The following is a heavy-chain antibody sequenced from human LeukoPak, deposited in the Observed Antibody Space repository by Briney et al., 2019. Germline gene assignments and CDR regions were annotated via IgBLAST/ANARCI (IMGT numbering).Heavy chain of an antibody. V-gene: IGHV3-49*03. CDR3: TRLGTELEWLDPDFDY. CDR1: GFTFGDYA. D-gene: IGHD3-3*01. CDR2: IRSKAYGGTT. J-gene: IGHJ4*02. Sequence: GGSLRLSCTASGFTFGDYAMSWFRQAPGKGLEWVGFIRSKAYGGTTEYAASVKGRFTISRDDSKSIAYLQMNSLKTEDTAVYYCTRLGTELEWLDPDFDYWGQGTLVTVSS.